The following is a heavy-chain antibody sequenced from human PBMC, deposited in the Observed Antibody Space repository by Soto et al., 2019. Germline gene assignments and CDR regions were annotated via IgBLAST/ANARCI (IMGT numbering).Heavy chain of an antibody. D-gene: IGHD3-22*01. Sequence: SLRLSCTASGFTFGDYAMTWFRQAPGKGLEWVGLIRSKAYAGTTEYAASMKGRFTISRDDSKSIAYLQMNSLKTENTAVYYCSRGKITTYYFDSSGYYYDIWGQGTMVTVSS. J-gene: IGHJ3*02. CDR3: SRGKITTYYFDSSGYYYDI. V-gene: IGHV3-49*03. CDR2: IRSKAYAGTT. CDR1: GFTFGDYA.